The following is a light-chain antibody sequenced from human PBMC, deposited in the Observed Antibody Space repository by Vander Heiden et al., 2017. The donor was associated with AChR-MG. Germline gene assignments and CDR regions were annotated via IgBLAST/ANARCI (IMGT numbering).Light chain of an antibody. Sequence: QSVPTQPASASGTAGQTVTISCSGSSSNIGSNYVYWYQQLPGTAPNLLIYSNNQRPSGVPDRFSGSKASTSNSLAISGLRSEDEADYYCAAWDDGLSGVVFGGGTKLTVL. CDR3: AAWDDGLSGVV. J-gene: IGLJ2*01. CDR1: SSNIGSNY. CDR2: SNN. V-gene: IGLV1-47*02.